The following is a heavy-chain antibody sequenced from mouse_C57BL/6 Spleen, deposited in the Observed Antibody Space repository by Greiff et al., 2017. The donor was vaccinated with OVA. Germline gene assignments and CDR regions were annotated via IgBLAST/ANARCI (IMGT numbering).Heavy chain of an antibody. Sequence: VHLVESGPGLVAPSQSLSITCTVSGFSLTSYAISWVRQPPGKGLEWLGVIWTGGGTNYNSALKSRLSISKDNSKSQVFLKMNSLQTDDTARYYCARNQDSSYYSNYLDYWGQGTTLTVSS. CDR2: IWTGGGT. D-gene: IGHD2-5*01. CDR3: ARNQDSSYYSNYLDY. V-gene: IGHV2-9-1*01. J-gene: IGHJ2*01. CDR1: GFSLTSYA.